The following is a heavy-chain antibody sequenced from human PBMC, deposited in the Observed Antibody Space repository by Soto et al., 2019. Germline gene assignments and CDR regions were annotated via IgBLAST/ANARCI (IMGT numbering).Heavy chain of an antibody. CDR1: GDSISPYY. CDR2: IYYSGIT. CDR3: ARGREYSSAGDFDS. J-gene: IGHJ4*02. D-gene: IGHD6-25*01. V-gene: IGHV4-59*01. Sequence: SETLSLTCTVSGDSISPYYWSWIRQTSGKGLEWIGYIYYSGITNYNPSLKSRVTVSVDTSKNQFSLQLSSVTAADTALYYCARGREYSSAGDFDSWGQGTLVTVS.